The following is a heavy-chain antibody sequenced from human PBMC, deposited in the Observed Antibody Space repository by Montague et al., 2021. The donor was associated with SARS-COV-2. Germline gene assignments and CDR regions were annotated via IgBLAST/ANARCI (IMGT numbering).Heavy chain of an antibody. Sequence: SETLSLTCAVYGGSFSDYYWTWIRQPPGKGLEWIGEINQGGSTRYNPSLKSRLTISVDTSKNQFSLKLNSVTAADTAVYYCATGGRLWLGGLFRSHAFDFWGQGTMATVS. CDR2: INQGGST. CDR3: ATGGRLWLGGLFRSHAFDF. CDR1: GGSFSDYY. V-gene: IGHV4-34*01. J-gene: IGHJ3*01. D-gene: IGHD3-10*01.